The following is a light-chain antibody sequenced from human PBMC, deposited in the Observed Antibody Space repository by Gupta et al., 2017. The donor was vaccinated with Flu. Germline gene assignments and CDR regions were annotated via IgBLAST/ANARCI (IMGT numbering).Light chain of an antibody. CDR3: GTWDSSLSVWV. V-gene: IGLV1-51*02. J-gene: IGLJ3*02. CDR2: ENN. Sequence: KVTISCSGSRSNIGNNDVSWYQQLPSTAPKLLMYENNKRPSGIPDRFSGSKSGTSTTLGITGLQTGDEANYYCGTWDSSLSVWVFGAGTKLTVL. CDR1: RSNIGNND.